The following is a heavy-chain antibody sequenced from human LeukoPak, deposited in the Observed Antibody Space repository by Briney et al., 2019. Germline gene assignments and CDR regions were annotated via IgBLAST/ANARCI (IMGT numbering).Heavy chain of an antibody. V-gene: IGHV4-34*01. CDR1: GGSFSGYY. J-gene: IGHJ5*02. D-gene: IGHD2-15*01. CDR2: INHSGST. Sequence: PSETLSLTCAVYGGSFSGYYWSWIRQPPGKGLEWIGEINHSGSTNYNPSLKSRVTISVDTSKNQFSLKLSSVTAADTAVYYCARGVVVQNRHGSGKENWFDPWGQGTLVTASS. CDR3: ARGVVVQNRHGSGKENWFDP.